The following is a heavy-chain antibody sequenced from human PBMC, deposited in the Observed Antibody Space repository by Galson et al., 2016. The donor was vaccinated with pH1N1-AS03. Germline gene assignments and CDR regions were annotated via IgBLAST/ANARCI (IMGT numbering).Heavy chain of an antibody. CDR2: IFYTGGT. CDR3: ARDHLGAGPAFDY. CDR1: GGSISSGYHY. D-gene: IGHD1-26*01. J-gene: IGHJ4*02. V-gene: IGHV4-31*03. Sequence: TLSLTCTVSGGSISSGYHYWSWFRHHPGKGLEWIGYIFYTGGTYYNPSLKSRSDTSLDTSKNQFSLQLNSVTPEDTAVYYCARDHLGAGPAFDYWGQGTLVTVSS.